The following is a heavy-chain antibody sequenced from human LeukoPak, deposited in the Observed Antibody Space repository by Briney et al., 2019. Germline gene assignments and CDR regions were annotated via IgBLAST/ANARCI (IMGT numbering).Heavy chain of an antibody. Sequence: ASVKVSCKASGYTFTSYYMHWVRQAPGQGLEWMGWINPNSGGTNYAQKFQGRVTMTRATSISTAYMELSRLRSDDTAVYYCARVGGEDIVVVPAANFDYWGQGTLVTVSS. CDR2: INPNSGGT. CDR1: GYTFTSYY. V-gene: IGHV1-2*02. J-gene: IGHJ4*02. D-gene: IGHD2-2*01. CDR3: ARVGGEDIVVVPAANFDY.